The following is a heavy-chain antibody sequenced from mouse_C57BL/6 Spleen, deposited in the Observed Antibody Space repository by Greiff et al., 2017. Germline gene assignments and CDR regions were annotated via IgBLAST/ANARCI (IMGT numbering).Heavy chain of an antibody. CDR1: GFTFSSYA. CDR3: TRDGGYYSNYSYAMDY. CDR2: ISSGGDYI. Sequence: EVQVVESGEGLVKPGGSLKLSCAASGFTFSSYAMSWVRQTPEKRLEWVAYISSGGDYIYYADTVKGRFTISRDNARNTLYLQMSSLKSEDTAMYYCTRDGGYYSNYSYAMDYWGQGTSVTVSS. V-gene: IGHV5-9-1*02. J-gene: IGHJ4*01. D-gene: IGHD2-5*01.